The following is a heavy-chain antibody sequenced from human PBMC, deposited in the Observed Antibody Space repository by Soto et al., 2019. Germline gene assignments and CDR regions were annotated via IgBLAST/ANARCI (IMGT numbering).Heavy chain of an antibody. J-gene: IGHJ4*02. V-gene: IGHV3-23*01. CDR3: AKSHYGWGSYYYVAMGIDY. D-gene: IGHD3-10*01. CDR1: GFTFSSYA. CDR2: MSGSGSST. Sequence: PGGSLRLSCTASGFTFSSYAMSWVRQAPGKGLEWVSGMSGSGSSTYYADSVKGRFTISRDHSKNTLYLQMNSLRAEDTAVYYCAKSHYGWGSYYYVAMGIDYWGQGTLVTVSS.